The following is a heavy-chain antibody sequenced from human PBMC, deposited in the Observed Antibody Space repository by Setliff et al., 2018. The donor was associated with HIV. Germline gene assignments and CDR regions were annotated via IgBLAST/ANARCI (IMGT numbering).Heavy chain of an antibody. V-gene: IGHV4-34*01. CDR1: GGSFSGSY. J-gene: IGHJ5*02. D-gene: IGHD2-21*01. CDR3: ARGPATLRHNWFDP. Sequence: SETLSLTCAVYGGSFSGSYWSWVRQPPGKGLEWIGEINHSGRTNYNPSLKGRVIMSVDTSKNQFSLKLSSVTAADTAVYFCARGPATLRHNWFDPWGQGTPVTVSS. CDR2: INHSGRT.